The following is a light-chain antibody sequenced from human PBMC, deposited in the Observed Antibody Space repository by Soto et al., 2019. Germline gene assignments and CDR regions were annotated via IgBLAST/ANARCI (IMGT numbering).Light chain of an antibody. V-gene: IGLV2-14*01. CDR2: GVT. J-gene: IGLJ1*01. CDR3: FSHRGGDSHV. Sequence: QSVLAQPASLSVSPGQSITISCTGTSSDVGAYNYVSGYQQYPGKAPKLMIYGVTNRPSGVSNRFSGSKTGNPASLTISGLQAEDEADYYCFSHRGGDSHVFGTGTKVTVL. CDR1: SSDVGAYNY.